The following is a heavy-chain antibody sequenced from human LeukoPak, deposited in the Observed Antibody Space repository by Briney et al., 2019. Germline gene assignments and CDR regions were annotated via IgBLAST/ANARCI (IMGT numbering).Heavy chain of an antibody. CDR3: ARVEDTAMAFDY. Sequence: GGSLRLSCAASGFTFSSYGMHWVRQAPGKGLEWVAVIWYDGSNKYYADSVKGRFTISRDNSKNSLYLQMNSLRAEDTAVYYCARVEDTAMAFDYWGQGTLVTVSS. J-gene: IGHJ4*02. V-gene: IGHV3-33*01. CDR1: GFTFSSYG. D-gene: IGHD5-18*01. CDR2: IWYDGSNK.